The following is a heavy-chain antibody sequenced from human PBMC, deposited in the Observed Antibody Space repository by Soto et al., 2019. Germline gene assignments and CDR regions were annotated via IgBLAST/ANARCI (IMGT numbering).Heavy chain of an antibody. CDR3: ARGITIFGVVNFSN. CDR1: GYTFTSYD. D-gene: IGHD3-3*01. CDR2: MNPNSGNT. Sequence: GASVKVSCKASGYTFTSYDINWVRQATGQGLEWMGWMNPNSGNTGYAQKFQGRVTMTRNTSISTAYMELSSLRSEDTAVYYCARGITIFGVVNFSNWGKGTTVTVSS. V-gene: IGHV1-8*01. J-gene: IGHJ6*04.